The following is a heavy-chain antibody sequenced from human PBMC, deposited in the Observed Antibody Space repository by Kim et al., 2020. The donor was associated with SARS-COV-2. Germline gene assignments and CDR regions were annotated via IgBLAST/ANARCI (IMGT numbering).Heavy chain of an antibody. CDR3: ARGTFLSSQLEA. CDR1: GGSISSGDYY. J-gene: IGHJ5*02. V-gene: IGHV4-30-4*01. Sequence: SETLSLTCTVSGGSISSGDYYWSWIRQPPGKGLEWIGYIYYSGSTYYNPSLKSRVTISVDTSKNQFSLKLSSVTAADTAVYYCARGTFLSSQLEAWGQGTLVTVSS. D-gene: IGHD6-6*01. CDR2: IYYSGST.